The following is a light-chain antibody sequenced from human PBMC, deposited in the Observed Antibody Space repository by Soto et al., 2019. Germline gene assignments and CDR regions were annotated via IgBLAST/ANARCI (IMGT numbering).Light chain of an antibody. Sequence: EIVLTQSPATLSLSPGERATLSCRASQSVSTYLAWYQQRPGQAPRLLIYDASYRATDIPPRFSGSGSGTDFTLTISRLEPEDFAVYYCQHYGSSRGAFGQGTKVDIK. V-gene: IGKV3-11*01. CDR1: QSVSTY. CDR2: DAS. J-gene: IGKJ1*01. CDR3: QHYGSSRGA.